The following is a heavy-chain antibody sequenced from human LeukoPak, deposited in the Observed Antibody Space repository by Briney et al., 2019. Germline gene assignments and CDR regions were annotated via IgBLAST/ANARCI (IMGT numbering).Heavy chain of an antibody. CDR1: GFRFSIYA. J-gene: IGHJ4*02. V-gene: IGHV3-23*01. CDR3: AKSDCGGDCHLLDY. D-gene: IGHD2-21*02. CDR2: FGGSCGTI. Sequence: PGGSLRLSCAASGFRFSIYARSWVRQAPGKGLEWGLHFGGSCGTIYYADSVKGRFTISRDNSKNTLYLQMNSLRAEDTGVYYCAKSDCGGDCHLLDYWGQGTLVTVSS.